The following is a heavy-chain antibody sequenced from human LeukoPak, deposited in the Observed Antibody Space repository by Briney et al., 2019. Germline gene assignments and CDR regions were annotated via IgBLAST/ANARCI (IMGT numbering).Heavy chain of an antibody. V-gene: IGHV4-38-2*02. Sequence: PSETLSLTCTVSGYSISSGYYWGWIRQPPGKGLEWIGSIYHSGSTYYNPSLKSRVTISVDTSKNQFSLKLSSVTAADTAVYYCAREYRSDWSADYWGQGTLVTVSS. CDR3: AREYRSDWSADY. CDR2: IYHSGST. D-gene: IGHD6-19*01. J-gene: IGHJ4*02. CDR1: GYSISSGYY.